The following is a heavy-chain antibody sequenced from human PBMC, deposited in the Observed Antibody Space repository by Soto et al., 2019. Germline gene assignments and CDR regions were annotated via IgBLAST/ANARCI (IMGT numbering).Heavy chain of an antibody. D-gene: IGHD3-22*01. Sequence: VASVKVSCKASGGTFGSDAITWVRQAPGQGLEWVGRIIPIFGTTNYAQNLQGRVTISADKSTLTSYMELHSLTSDDTALYYCARDTTDRGYYTNWLDPFGQGIQVSVSS. V-gene: IGHV1-69*06. CDR1: GGTFGSDA. J-gene: IGHJ5*02. CDR3: ARDTTDRGYYTNWLDP. CDR2: IIPIFGTT.